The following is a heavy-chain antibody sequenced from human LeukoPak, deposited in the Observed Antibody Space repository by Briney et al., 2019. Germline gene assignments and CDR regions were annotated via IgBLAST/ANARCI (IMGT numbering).Heavy chain of an antibody. CDR2: ISSSGSTI. CDR3: AELGITMIGGV. D-gene: IGHD3-10*02. J-gene: IGHJ6*04. V-gene: IGHV3-48*03. CDR1: GFTFSSYE. Sequence: GSLRLSCAASGFTFSSYEMNWVRQAPGKGLEWVSYISSSGSTIYYADSVKGRFTISRDNAKNTLYLQMNSLRAEDTAVYYCAELGITMIGGVWGKGTTVTISS.